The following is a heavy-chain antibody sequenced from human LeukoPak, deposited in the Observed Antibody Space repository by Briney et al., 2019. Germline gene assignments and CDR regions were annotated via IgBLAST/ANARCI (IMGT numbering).Heavy chain of an antibody. CDR3: ARGGGLDV. CDR1: GFTFSNYW. CDR2: INHNGNVN. J-gene: IGHJ6*02. Sequence: GGSLRLSCAASGFTFSNYWMSWVRQAPGKGLEWVASINHNGNVNYYVDSVKGRFTISRDNAKNSLYLQMSNLRAEDTAVYFCARGGGLDVWGQGATVTVSS. V-gene: IGHV3-7*03. D-gene: IGHD3-16*01.